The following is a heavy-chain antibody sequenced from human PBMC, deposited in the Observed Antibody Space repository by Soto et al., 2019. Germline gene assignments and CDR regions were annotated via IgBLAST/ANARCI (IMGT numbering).Heavy chain of an antibody. D-gene: IGHD6-19*01. V-gene: IGHV4-59*01. CDR3: ARFLAEAEKPWGSYFDY. Sequence: SETLSLTCTVSGGSISSYYWSWIRQPPGKGLEWIGYIYYSGSTNYNPSLKSRVTISVDTSKNQFSLKLSSVTAADTAVYYCARFLAEAEKPWGSYFDYWGQGTLVTVSP. CDR2: IYYSGST. CDR1: GGSISSYY. J-gene: IGHJ4*02.